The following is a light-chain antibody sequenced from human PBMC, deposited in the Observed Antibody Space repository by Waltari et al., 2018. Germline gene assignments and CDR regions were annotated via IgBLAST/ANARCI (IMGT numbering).Light chain of an antibody. CDR1: RPILGY. CDR3: MQGKDLPLT. Sequence: DIQMTQSPSSLSASIGARVTITCRASRPILGYVNWYQQKPGKAPNLLLSATSTLHSGVSSRFSGSGSGTDFTLKISRVEADDVGVYFCMQGKDLPLTFGGGTKVDI. CDR2: ATS. V-gene: IGKV1-39*01. J-gene: IGKJ4*01.